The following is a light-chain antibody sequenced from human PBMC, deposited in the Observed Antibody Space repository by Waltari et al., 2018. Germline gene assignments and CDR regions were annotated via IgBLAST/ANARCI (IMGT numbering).Light chain of an antibody. CDR3: YSAADNHRVL. V-gene: IGLV3-27*01. Sequence: SSELTQPASVSVSLGQTAVITCSGDILAKKYGRWFKQKPGQAPVVFIYKDIERPSGIPDRCSGSSSGTTLTLTISGAQVEDEAAYYCYSAADNHRVLFGGGTKLTVL. CDR2: KDI. CDR1: ILAKKY. J-gene: IGLJ2*01.